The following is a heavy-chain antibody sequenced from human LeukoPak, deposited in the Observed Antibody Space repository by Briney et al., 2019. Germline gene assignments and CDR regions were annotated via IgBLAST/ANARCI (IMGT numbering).Heavy chain of an antibody. CDR2: IYPGDSDT. CDR3: ARLSGYCSGGSCSHFDS. Sequence: GESLKISCKGSGYSFTNYWIGWVRQMPGKGLEWMGIIYPGDSDTRYRPSFQGQVTISADKSINTAYLQWSSLKASDTAMYYCARLSGYCSGGSCSHFDSWGQGTLVTVSS. J-gene: IGHJ4*02. V-gene: IGHV5-51*01. D-gene: IGHD2-15*01. CDR1: GYSFTNYW.